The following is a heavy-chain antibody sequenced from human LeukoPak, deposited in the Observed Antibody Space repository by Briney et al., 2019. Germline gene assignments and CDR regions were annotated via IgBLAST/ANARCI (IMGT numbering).Heavy chain of an antibody. J-gene: IGHJ4*02. V-gene: IGHV3-66*01. CDR2: LYSGGST. CDR1: GFTVSSTY. CDR3: ARGAHGDYSTPDY. D-gene: IGHD4-17*01. Sequence: GGSLRLSCAASGFTVSSTYMSWVRQAPGKGLEWVSVLYSGGSTFHADSVRARFTISRDNSKNTVYLQMNSLRAEDTGVYYCARGAHGDYSTPDYWGQGTLVTASS.